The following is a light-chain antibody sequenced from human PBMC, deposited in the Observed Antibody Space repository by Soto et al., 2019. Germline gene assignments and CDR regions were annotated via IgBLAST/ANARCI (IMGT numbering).Light chain of an antibody. Sequence: SYELSQPPSVSVSPGQTASISCSGDKLGDGFVCWYQLKPGQSPQLVIYEDMKRPSGIPERFSGSNSGNTATLTIDGTQGMDEADYYCQTWDSEAVIFGGGTKGTVL. J-gene: IGLJ2*01. CDR1: KLGDGF. V-gene: IGLV3-1*01. CDR2: EDM. CDR3: QTWDSEAVI.